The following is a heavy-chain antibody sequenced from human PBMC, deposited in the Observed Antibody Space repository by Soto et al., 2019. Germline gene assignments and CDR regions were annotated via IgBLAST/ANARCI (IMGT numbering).Heavy chain of an antibody. J-gene: IGHJ5*02. CDR2: LSYLGTT. Sequence: PSETLSLTCTVSNDSMRSGTYYWAWIRQPPGRGLEWIGSLSYLGTTDYNPSLKSRVTISKDASKNQFSLKLTSVTAADTAVYYCARVLRGWFDPWGQGTPVTVS. CDR1: NDSMRSGTYY. V-gene: IGHV4-39*07. CDR3: ARVLRGWFDP.